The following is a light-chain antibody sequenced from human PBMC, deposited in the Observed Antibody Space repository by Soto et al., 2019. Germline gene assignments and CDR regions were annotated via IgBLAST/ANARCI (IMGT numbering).Light chain of an antibody. J-gene: IGKJ1*01. CDR3: QQYHTYGT. Sequence: DIQMTQSPSTLSASVGDRVTITCRASQSISSWLAWYQQKPGKAPKLLIFDVSSLETGVPSRFSGSGSGTDFTLTISGLQPDDFATYYCQQYHTYGTFGQGTKVEIK. CDR2: DVS. CDR1: QSISSW. V-gene: IGKV1-5*01.